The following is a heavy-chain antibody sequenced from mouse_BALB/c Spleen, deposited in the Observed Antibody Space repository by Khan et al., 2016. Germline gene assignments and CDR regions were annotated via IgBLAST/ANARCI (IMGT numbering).Heavy chain of an antibody. CDR1: GFTFSSFG. Sequence: EVELVESGGGLVQPGGSRKLSCAASGFTFSSFGMHWVRQAPEKGLEWVASISSGSSTIFYADTVKGRFTISRDNPKNNLFLQLTSLTSEDTAMXYCTRSKGNWDDFDYWGQRTTLSVPS. CDR2: ISSGSSTI. D-gene: IGHD4-1*01. CDR3: TRSKGNWDDFDY. V-gene: IGHV5-17*02. J-gene: IGHJ2*01.